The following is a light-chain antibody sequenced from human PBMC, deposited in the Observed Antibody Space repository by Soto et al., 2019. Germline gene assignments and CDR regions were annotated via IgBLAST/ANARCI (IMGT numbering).Light chain of an antibody. V-gene: IGLV2-14*01. CDR1: SSDVGAYIY. Sequence: QSVLTQPASVSGSPGQSITISCTGTSSDVGAYIYVSWYQQHSGKAPKLIIYEVTNRPSGVSNRFSASKSGNTASLTIFGLQAEDEADYYCSSYTSSSSWVFGGGTKVTVL. J-gene: IGLJ3*02. CDR2: EVT. CDR3: SSYTSSSSWV.